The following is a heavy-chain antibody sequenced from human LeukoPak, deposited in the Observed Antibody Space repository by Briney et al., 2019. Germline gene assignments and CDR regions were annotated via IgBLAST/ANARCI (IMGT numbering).Heavy chain of an antibody. V-gene: IGHV4-30-4*08. CDR2: IYYSGST. D-gene: IGHD5-24*01. CDR1: GGSISSGDYY. CDR3: ARAGGYNSPFGY. Sequence: SQTLSPTCTVSGGSISSGDYYWSWIRQPPGKGLEWIGYIYYSGSTYYNPSLKSRVTISVDTSKNQFSLKLSSVTAADAAVYYCARAGGYNSPFGYWGQGTLVTVSS. J-gene: IGHJ4*02.